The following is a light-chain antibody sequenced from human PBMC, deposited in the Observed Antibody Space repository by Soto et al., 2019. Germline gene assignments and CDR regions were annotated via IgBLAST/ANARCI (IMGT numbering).Light chain of an antibody. V-gene: IGKV1-39*01. J-gene: IGKJ5*01. CDR3: QQSYSTPPIT. CDR2: AAS. Sequence: DNQLTQSPSFLSASVGGRVTITCRASQAISSYLNWYQQKPGKAPKLLIYAASSLQSGVPSRFSGSGSGTDFTLTISSLQPEDFATYYCQQSYSTPPITFGQGTRLEIK. CDR1: QAISSY.